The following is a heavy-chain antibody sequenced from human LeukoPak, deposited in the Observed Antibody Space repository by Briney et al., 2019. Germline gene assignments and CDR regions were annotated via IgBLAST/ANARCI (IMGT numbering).Heavy chain of an antibody. V-gene: IGHV1-18*01. CDR2: ISAYNGDT. Sequence: ASVKVSCKASGYTFTNYGISWVRQAPGQGLEWMGWISAYNGDTNYAQKLQGRVTMTTDTSTSTAYMELRSLRSDDTAVYYCARVGKGATTGRWIWFDPWGQGTLVTVSP. J-gene: IGHJ5*02. CDR3: ARVGKGATTGRWIWFDP. CDR1: GYTFTNYG. D-gene: IGHD1-26*01.